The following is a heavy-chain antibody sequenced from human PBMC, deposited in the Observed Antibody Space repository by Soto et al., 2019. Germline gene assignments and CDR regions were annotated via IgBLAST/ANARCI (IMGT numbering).Heavy chain of an antibody. CDR3: ARPIVVVPAAIGWFDP. D-gene: IGHD2-2*02. CDR1: GYTFTSYG. Sequence: ASVKVSCKASGYTFTSYGISWVRQAPGQGLEWMGWISAYNGNTNYAQKLQVRVTMTTDTSTSTAYMELRSLRSDDTAVYYCARPIVVVPAAIGWFDPWGQGTLVTVSS. J-gene: IGHJ5*02. V-gene: IGHV1-18*01. CDR2: ISAYNGNT.